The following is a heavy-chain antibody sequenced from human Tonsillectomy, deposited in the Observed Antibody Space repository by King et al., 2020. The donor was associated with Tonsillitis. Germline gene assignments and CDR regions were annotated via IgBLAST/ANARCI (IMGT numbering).Heavy chain of an antibody. D-gene: IGHD3-22*01. J-gene: IGHJ3*02. Sequence: ERQLVQSGGGLVQPGGSLRLSCAASGFTFSSYAMSWVRQAPGKGLEWVSAISGSGGSTYYADSVKGRFTISRDNSKNTLYLQMNSLRAEDTAVYYCAKDWGITMIVPDAFDIWGQGTMVTVSS. V-gene: IGHV3-23*04. CDR2: ISGSGGST. CDR3: AKDWGITMIVPDAFDI. CDR1: GFTFSSYA.